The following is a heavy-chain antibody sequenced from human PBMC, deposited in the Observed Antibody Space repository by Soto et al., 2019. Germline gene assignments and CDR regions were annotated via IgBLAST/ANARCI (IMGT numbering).Heavy chain of an antibody. Sequence: EVQVLESGGGLVQPGGSLRLSCAASGFTFSNYGMNWVRQAPGKALEWVSAISGSGDATYYADSVKGRFTTSRANSKNTLYRQMNSLSAEDTAVFFCAKEMGHNLPFDYWGQGALVTVSS. D-gene: IGHD1-1*01. V-gene: IGHV3-23*01. CDR3: AKEMGHNLPFDY. J-gene: IGHJ4*02. CDR2: ISGSGDAT. CDR1: GFTFSNYG.